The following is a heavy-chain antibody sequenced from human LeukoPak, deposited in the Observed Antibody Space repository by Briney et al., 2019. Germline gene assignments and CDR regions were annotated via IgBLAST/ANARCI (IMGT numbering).Heavy chain of an antibody. CDR3: ACRDLTSTWSFP. J-gene: IGHJ5*02. Sequence: GESLKISCEGFGYSFTSYWIGWVRQMPGKVMEWMGVFYPGDLTVRYNPSSQGQVTISVDQSINTTYLQWVSLRASDSAMYYCACRDLTSTWSFPWGQGTLVTVSS. CDR1: GYSFTSYW. CDR2: FYPGDLTV. D-gene: IGHD6-13*01. V-gene: IGHV5-51*01.